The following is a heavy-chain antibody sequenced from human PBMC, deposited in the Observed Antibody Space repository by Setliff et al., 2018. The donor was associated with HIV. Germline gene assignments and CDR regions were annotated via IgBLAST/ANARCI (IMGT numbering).Heavy chain of an antibody. V-gene: IGHV4-31*03. D-gene: IGHD5-18*01. Sequence: SETLSLTCTVSGASINSATYYWSWIRQHPGKGLEWIGYIDYSGSAFYNPSLKSRITISVDTSKNQFSLRMKSVTAADTAVYYCAREGKTAMVTKYFDYWGPGTVVTVSS. CDR1: GASINSATYY. CDR2: IDYSGSA. CDR3: AREGKTAMVTKYFDY. J-gene: IGHJ4*01.